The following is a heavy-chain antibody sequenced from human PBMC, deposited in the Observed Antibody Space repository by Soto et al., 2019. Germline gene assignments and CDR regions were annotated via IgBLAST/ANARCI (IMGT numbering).Heavy chain of an antibody. J-gene: IGHJ6*02. CDR2: INPSGGST. CDR1: GYTFTSYY. V-gene: IGHV1-46*01. CDR3: ARGLIAGRGYYYYGMDV. Sequence: QVQLVQSGAEVKKPGASVKVSCKASGYTFTSYYMHWVRQAPGQGLEWMGIINPSGGSTSYAQKFQGRVTMTRDTSTSTVYMELSSLRSEDTAVYYCARGLIAGRGYYYYGMDVWGQGTTVTVSS. D-gene: IGHD6-13*01.